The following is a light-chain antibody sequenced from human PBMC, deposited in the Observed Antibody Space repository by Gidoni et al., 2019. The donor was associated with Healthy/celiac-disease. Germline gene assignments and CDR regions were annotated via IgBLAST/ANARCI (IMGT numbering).Light chain of an antibody. CDR2: DAS. J-gene: IGKJ2*01. CDR1: QSISSW. Sequence: IQMTQSPSPLSASVGTRVTITCRASQSISSWLAWYQQKPGKALKLLIYDASSLESGVPSRFSGSGSGTEFTLTISSLQPDDFATYYCQQYNSYLYTFGQGTKLEIK. CDR3: QQYNSYLYT. V-gene: IGKV1-5*01.